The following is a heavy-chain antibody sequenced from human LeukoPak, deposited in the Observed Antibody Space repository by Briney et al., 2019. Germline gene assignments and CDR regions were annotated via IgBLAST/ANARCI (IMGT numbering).Heavy chain of an antibody. CDR3: AKRYYYDSGGYSFQH. CDR1: GFTFSSYA. CDR2: ISGSGGST. Sequence: GGSLRLSCAASGFTFSSYAMSWVRQAPGKGLEWVSAISGSGGSTYYADSVKGRFTISRDNSKNTLYLQMNSLRAEDTAVYYCAKRYYYDSGGYSFQHWGQGTLVTVSS. D-gene: IGHD3-22*01. V-gene: IGHV3-23*01. J-gene: IGHJ1*01.